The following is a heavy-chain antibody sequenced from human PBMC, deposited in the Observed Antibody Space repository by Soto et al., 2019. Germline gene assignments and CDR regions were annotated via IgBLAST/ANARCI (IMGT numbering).Heavy chain of an antibody. D-gene: IGHD3-10*01. V-gene: IGHV3-72*01. CDR1: GFTFSDHY. J-gene: IGHJ4*02. Sequence: EVQLVESGGGLVQPGGSLRLSCAASGFTFSDHYMDWVRQAPGKGLEWVGRSKNKADSYTTEYAASVKGRFTISRDGSKNSLFRQMNSLKTEDRAVYYCTVWGSGNDFGAAWGQGILVTVSS. CDR2: SKNKADSYTT. CDR3: TVWGSGNDFGAA.